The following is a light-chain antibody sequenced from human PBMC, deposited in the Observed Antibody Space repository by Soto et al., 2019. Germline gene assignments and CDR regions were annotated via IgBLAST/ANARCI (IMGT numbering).Light chain of an antibody. CDR2: DVS. Sequence: EIVLTQSPATLSLSPGDRATLSCRASQSVTSALAWFQQKPGQAPRLLIYDVSRRATGIPARFSGSGSGTDFTLTINSLEPEDFAVYHCQQRTTWPTFGGGTKVEIK. J-gene: IGKJ4*01. CDR3: QQRTTWPT. V-gene: IGKV3-11*01. CDR1: QSVTSA.